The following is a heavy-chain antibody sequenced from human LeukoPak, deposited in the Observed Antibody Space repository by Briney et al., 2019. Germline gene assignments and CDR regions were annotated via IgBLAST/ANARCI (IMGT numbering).Heavy chain of an antibody. CDR2: IIPIFGTA. D-gene: IGHD3-22*01. CDR3: ARDMFYYDSTSGGTPASDY. J-gene: IGHJ4*02. CDR1: GGTFSSYA. V-gene: IGHV1-69*06. Sequence: SVKVSCKASGGTFSSYAISWVRQAPGQGLEWMGGIIPIFGTANYAQKFQGRVTITADKSTSTAYMELSSLRSEDTAVYYCARDMFYYDSTSGGTPASDYWGQGTLVTVSS.